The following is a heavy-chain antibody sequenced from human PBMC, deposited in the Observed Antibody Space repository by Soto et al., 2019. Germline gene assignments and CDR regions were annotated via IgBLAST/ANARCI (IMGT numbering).Heavy chain of an antibody. Sequence: QVQLVQSGAEVKKPGSSVKVSCKASGGTFSSYTISWVRQAPGQGLEWMGRIIPILGIPNYAQKFQGRGTITADKSTSTACTELSSLRSEDTAVYYCERFRGSYGMDVWGQGTTVTVSS. V-gene: IGHV1-69*02. J-gene: IGHJ6*02. D-gene: IGHD3-10*01. CDR3: ERFRGSYGMDV. CDR1: GGTFSSYT. CDR2: IIPILGIP.